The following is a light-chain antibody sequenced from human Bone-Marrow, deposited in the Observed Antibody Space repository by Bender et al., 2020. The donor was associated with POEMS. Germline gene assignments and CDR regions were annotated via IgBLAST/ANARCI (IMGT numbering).Light chain of an antibody. CDR3: SSFAGSDTYV. J-gene: IGLJ1*01. CDR2: EVT. V-gene: IGLV2-18*02. Sequence: QSALTQPPSVSGSPGQSVTISCTGTSSDIGFYNRVSWFQQAPGAAPKLMIFEVTNRPSGVPDRFSGSKSGNTASLTISGLQADDEADYYCSSFAGSDTYVFGTGTKVTVL. CDR1: SSDIGFYNR.